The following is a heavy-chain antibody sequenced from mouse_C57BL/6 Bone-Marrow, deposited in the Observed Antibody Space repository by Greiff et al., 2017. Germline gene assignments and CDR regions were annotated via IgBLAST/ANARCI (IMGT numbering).Heavy chain of an antibody. D-gene: IGHD2-1*01. CDR2: INPYNGGT. Sequence: EVQLQQSGPVLVKPGASVKMSCKASGYTFTDYYMNWVKQSHGKSLEWIGVINPYNGGTSYNQKFKGKATLTVDKSSSTAYMELNSLTSEDSAVYYCARGRGSTMVGLGYFDYWGQGTTLTVSS. J-gene: IGHJ2*01. CDR3: ARGRGSTMVGLGYFDY. CDR1: GYTFTDYY. V-gene: IGHV1-19*01.